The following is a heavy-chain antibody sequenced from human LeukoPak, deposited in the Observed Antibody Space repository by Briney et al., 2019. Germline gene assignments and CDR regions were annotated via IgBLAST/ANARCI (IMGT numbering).Heavy chain of an antibody. V-gene: IGHV3-9*01. D-gene: IGHD6-19*01. CDR2: ISWNSGYI. CDR3: AKVRGTYSSGFFFDY. CDR1: GFTFDDYA. J-gene: IGHJ4*02. Sequence: PGGSLRLSCAASGFTFDDYAMHWDRQAPGKGLEWLSIISWNSGYIGYADSVKGRFTISRDNAKNSLYLQMDSLRAEDTAFYYCAKVRGTYSSGFFFDYWGQGTLVTVSS.